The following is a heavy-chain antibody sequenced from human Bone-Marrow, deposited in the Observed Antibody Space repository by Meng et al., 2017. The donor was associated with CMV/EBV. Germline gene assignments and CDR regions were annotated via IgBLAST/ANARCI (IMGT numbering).Heavy chain of an antibody. Sequence: ASVKVSCKASGYTFTDYYIHWVRQAPGQGLEWMGWINPNSGGTNYPQKFQGRVTMTRDTSISTAYMELRRLRSDDTAVFYCARWDPAKNAFAIWGQGKMVHVAS. V-gene: IGHV1-2*02. D-gene: IGHD1-26*01. CDR1: GYTFTDYY. CDR3: ARWDPAKNAFAI. J-gene: IGHJ3*02. CDR2: INPNSGGT.